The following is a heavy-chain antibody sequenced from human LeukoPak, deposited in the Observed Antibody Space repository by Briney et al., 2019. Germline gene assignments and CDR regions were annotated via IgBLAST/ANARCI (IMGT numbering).Heavy chain of an antibody. J-gene: IGHJ4*02. Sequence: GGSLRLSCAASGFTFSSYAMNWVRQAPGKGLEWVSYISSSSSTIYYADSVKGRFTISRDNAKNSLYLQMNSLRAEDTAVYYCARDLPVDYWGQGTLVTVSS. CDR3: ARDLPVDY. V-gene: IGHV3-48*01. D-gene: IGHD4-17*01. CDR1: GFTFSSYA. CDR2: ISSSSSTI.